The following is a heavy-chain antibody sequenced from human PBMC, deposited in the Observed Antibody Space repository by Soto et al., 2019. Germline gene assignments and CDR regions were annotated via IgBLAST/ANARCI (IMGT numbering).Heavy chain of an antibody. CDR1: GYTFTSYG. J-gene: IGHJ6*02. CDR2: INAYNGNT. CDR3: ARGFMVRGVLNYYYYGMDV. Sequence: GASVKVSCKASGYTFTSYGISWVRQAPGQGLEWMGWINAYNGNTNYAQKLQGRVTMTTDTSTSTAYMELRSLRSDDTAVYYCARGFMVRGVLNYYYYGMDVWGQGTTVTVSS. D-gene: IGHD3-10*01. V-gene: IGHV1-18*04.